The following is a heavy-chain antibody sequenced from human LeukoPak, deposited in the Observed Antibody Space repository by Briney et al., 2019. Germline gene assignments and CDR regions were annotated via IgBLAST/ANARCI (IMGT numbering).Heavy chain of an antibody. D-gene: IGHD3-22*01. CDR3: ARGQWDSSGYILDY. J-gene: IGHJ4*02. CDR2: ISSSSSTI. Sequence: GGSLRLSCAASGFTFSSYSMNWVRQAPGKGLEWVSYISSSSSTIYYADSVKGRFTISRDNAKNSLYLQMNSLRAEDTAVYYCARGQWDSSGYILDYWGQGTLVTVSS. CDR1: GFTFSSYS. V-gene: IGHV3-48*01.